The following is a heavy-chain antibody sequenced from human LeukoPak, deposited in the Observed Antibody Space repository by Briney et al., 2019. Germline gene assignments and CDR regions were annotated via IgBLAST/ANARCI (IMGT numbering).Heavy chain of an antibody. V-gene: IGHV3-66*01. CDR3: ARALRTGYQYYFDY. Sequence: GGSLRLSCAASGFTVSSNYMSWVRQAPGKGLEWVSVIYSGGSTYYADSVKGRFTISRDNSKNTLYLQMNSLRAEDTAVYYCARALRTGYQYYFDYWGQGTLVTVSS. CDR2: IYSGGST. D-gene: IGHD3/OR15-3a*01. CDR1: GFTVSSNY. J-gene: IGHJ4*02.